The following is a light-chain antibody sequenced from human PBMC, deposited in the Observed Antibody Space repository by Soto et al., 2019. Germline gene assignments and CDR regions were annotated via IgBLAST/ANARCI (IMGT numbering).Light chain of an antibody. J-gene: IGKJ5*01. CDR1: QTVRTY. CDR2: AAS. CDR3: QQTYSTPIT. V-gene: IGKV1-39*01. Sequence: DIPMTQSTSSLSASVGDRGTIRCRASQTVRTYLNWYQQKPGKAPILLIYAASSLPSAVPPRFTGAGSETDFTLTISSLQPEDFGTYYCQQTYSTPITFGQGTR.